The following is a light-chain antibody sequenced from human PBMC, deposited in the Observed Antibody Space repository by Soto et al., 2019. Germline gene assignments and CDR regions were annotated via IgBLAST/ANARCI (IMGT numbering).Light chain of an antibody. Sequence: QSVLTQPPSVSGAPGQRVTISCTGSSSNIGAGYDVHWYQQLPGTAPKLLIYGDNNRPSGVPDRFSGSKSGTSASLAITGLQADDAADYYCQSYDSSLSAWVFGGGTKVTVL. CDR1: SSNIGAGYD. CDR3: QSYDSSLSAWV. CDR2: GDN. J-gene: IGLJ3*02. V-gene: IGLV1-40*01.